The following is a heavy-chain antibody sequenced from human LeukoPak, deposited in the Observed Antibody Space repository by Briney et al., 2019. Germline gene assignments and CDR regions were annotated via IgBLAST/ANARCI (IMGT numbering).Heavy chain of an antibody. CDR3: ARARRPYYYDSSGYYVLDY. CDR1: GFTFSSYA. CDR2: ISSNGCST. V-gene: IGHV3-64*01. Sequence: GGSLRLACAASGFTFSSYAMHWVRQAPGKGLEYVSAISSNGCSTYYANSVKGRFTISRDNSKNTLYLQMGSLRAEDMAVYYCARARRPYYYDSSGYYVLDYWGQGTLVTVSS. J-gene: IGHJ4*02. D-gene: IGHD3-22*01.